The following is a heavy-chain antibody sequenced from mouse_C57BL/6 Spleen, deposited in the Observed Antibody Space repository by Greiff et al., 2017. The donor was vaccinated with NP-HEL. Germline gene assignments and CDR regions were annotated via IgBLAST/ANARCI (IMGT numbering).Heavy chain of an antibody. Sequence: QVQLKQSGAELARPGASVKLSCKASGYTFTSYGISWVKQRTGQGLEWIGEIYPRSGNTYYNEKFKGKATLTADKSSSTAYMELRSLTSEDSAVYFCARRTYYSNYLDYWGQGTTLTVSS. CDR1: GYTFTSYG. D-gene: IGHD2-5*01. V-gene: IGHV1-81*01. CDR3: ARRTYYSNYLDY. CDR2: IYPRSGNT. J-gene: IGHJ2*01.